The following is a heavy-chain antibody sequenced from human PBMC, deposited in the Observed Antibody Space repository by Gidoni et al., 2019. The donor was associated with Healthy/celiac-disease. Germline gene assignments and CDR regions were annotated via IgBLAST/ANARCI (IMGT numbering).Heavy chain of an antibody. CDR3: ARDRGYYGSGRGYYGMDV. CDR2: IIPIFGTA. J-gene: IGHJ6*02. Sequence: QVQLVQSGAEVKKPGSSVKVSCKASGGTFSSYAISWVRQAPGQGLEWMGGIIPIFGTANYAQKFQGRVTITADESTSTAYMELSSLRSEDTAVYYCARDRGYYGSGRGYYGMDVWGQGTTVTVSS. V-gene: IGHV1-69*01. D-gene: IGHD3-10*01. CDR1: GGTFSSYA.